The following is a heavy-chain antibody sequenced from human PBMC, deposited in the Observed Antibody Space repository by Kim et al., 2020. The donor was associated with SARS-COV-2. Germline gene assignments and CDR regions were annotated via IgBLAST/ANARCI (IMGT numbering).Heavy chain of an antibody. CDR2: IYWDDDK. Sequence: SGPTLVKPTQTLTLTCTFSGFSLSTSGVGVGWIRQPPGKALEWLALIYWDDDKRYSPSLKSRLTITKDTSKNQVVLTMTNMDPVDTATYYCARDLSGYLLEYYFDYWSQGTLVTVSS. V-gene: IGHV2-5*02. D-gene: IGHD3-22*01. J-gene: IGHJ4*02. CDR3: ARDLSGYLLEYYFDY. CDR1: GFSLSTSGVG.